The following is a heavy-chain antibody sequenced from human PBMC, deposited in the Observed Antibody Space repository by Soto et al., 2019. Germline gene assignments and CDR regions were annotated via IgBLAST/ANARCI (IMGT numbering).Heavy chain of an antibody. V-gene: IGHV3-72*01. J-gene: IGHJ3*02. CDR3: VRGFKSFAI. CDR1: GFIFSDHY. CDR2: SRDKTHSYST. Sequence: EVQLVESGGGLVQPGGSLRLSCAVAGFIFSDHYMDWVRQAPGKGLGWVGRSRDKTHSYSTEYAASVKGRFTVSRDDTMNSLFLQMNNLKIEDTAVYYCVRGFKSFAIWGQGTMVTVSP.